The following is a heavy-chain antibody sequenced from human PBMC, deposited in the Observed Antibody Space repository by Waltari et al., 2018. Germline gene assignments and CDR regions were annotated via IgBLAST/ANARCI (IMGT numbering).Heavy chain of an antibody. CDR3: AKDLLPTGVFDY. D-gene: IGHD3-10*01. J-gene: IGHJ4*02. V-gene: IGHV3-23*01. CDR2: ASDSGGSS. CDR1: GFSFSNYA. Sequence: EVQLLESGGGLVQPGWSLRLSCAASGFSFSNYAMSWARQVPGKGLEWVSAASDSGGSSYYADSVKGRFTISRDNSKNMLYLQMKYLSAEDTALYYCAKDLLPTGVFDYWGQGALVTVSS.